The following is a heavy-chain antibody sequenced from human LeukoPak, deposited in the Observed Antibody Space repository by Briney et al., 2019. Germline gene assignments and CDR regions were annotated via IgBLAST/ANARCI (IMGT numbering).Heavy chain of an antibody. D-gene: IGHD6-19*01. Sequence: ASVKVSCKASGYTFTSYGISWVRQAPGQGLEWMGWISAYNGNTNYAQKLQGRVTMTTDTSTSTAYMELRSLRSDDTAVYYCARDHPEQWLVQGDAFDIWAKGQWSPSLQ. J-gene: IGHJ3*02. CDR2: ISAYNGNT. CDR3: ARDHPEQWLVQGDAFDI. V-gene: IGHV1-18*01. CDR1: GYTFTSYG.